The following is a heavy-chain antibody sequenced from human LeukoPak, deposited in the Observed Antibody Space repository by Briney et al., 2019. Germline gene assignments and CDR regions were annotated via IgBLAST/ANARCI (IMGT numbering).Heavy chain of an antibody. V-gene: IGHV3-30*18. CDR2: ISYEGSNK. D-gene: IGHD3-10*01. CDR3: AKDGRILWFGELWGDAFDI. CDR1: GFTFSSYG. Sequence: PGGSLRLSCAASGFTFSSYGMHWVRQAPGKGLEWVAVISYEGSNKYYADSVKGRLTISRDNSKNTLYLQMNSLRAEDTAVYYCAKDGRILWFGELWGDAFDIWGQGTMVTVSS. J-gene: IGHJ3*02.